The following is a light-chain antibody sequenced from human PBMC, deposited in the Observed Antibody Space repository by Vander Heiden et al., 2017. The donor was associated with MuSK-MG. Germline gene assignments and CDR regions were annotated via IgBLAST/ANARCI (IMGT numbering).Light chain of an antibody. J-gene: IGLJ2*01. Sequence: QSALTQEASVSGTVGQKVTLSCTGNSSNIGSYAVGWYQQTSHGAPKTVRWGNSLPSGIPDRFSVSKSGTTASLIISGLLPEDEANYVWSTWAYSLSAGVFGGGTRLTVL. V-gene: IGLV1-44*01. CDR1: SSNIGSYA. CDR3: STWAYSLSAGV. CDR2: GNS.